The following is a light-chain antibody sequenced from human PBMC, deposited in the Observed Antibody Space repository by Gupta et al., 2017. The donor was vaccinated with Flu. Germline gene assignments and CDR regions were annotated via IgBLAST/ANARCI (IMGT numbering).Light chain of an antibody. CDR3: QKDGNSPLT. V-gene: IGKV3-20*01. J-gene: IGKJ4*01. Sequence: EIVLTQSPGILSLSPGERATLSCRASQSVGSSYLAWYQQKPGQAPSLLIYGASSRATGIPDRFSGSGSGTDFTLTISRLEPEDFAVYYCQKDGNSPLTFGGGTKVEI. CDR2: GAS. CDR1: QSVGSSY.